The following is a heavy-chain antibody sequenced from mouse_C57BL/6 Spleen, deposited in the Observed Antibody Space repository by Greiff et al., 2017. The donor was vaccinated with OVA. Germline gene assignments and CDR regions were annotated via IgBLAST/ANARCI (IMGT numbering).Heavy chain of an antibody. CDR1: GYTFTDYY. D-gene: IGHD6-1*01. V-gene: IGHV1-76*01. J-gene: IGHJ1*03. Sequence: QVQLQQSGAELVRPGASVKLSCKASGYTFTDYYINWVKQRPGQGLEWIARIYPGSGNTYYNEKFKGKATLTAEKSSSTAYMQLSSLTSEDSAVYVCARGSDYWYCDVWGTGTTVTVSS. CDR2: IYPGSGNT. CDR3: ARGSDYWYCDV.